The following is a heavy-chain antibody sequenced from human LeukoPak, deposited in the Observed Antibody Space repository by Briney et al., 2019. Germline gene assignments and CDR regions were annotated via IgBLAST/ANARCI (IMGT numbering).Heavy chain of an antibody. D-gene: IGHD6-19*01. V-gene: IGHV6-1*01. CDR1: GDSVSSNSAA. Sequence: SQTLSLTCAISGDSVSSNSAAWNWIRKSPSRGLEWLGRTYYRSKWYNDYAVSVKSRITINPDTSKNQFSLQLNSVTPEDTAVYYCARDPDSSGWYGGWFDPWGQGTLVTVSS. CDR3: ARDPDSSGWYGGWFDP. J-gene: IGHJ5*02. CDR2: TYYRSKWYN.